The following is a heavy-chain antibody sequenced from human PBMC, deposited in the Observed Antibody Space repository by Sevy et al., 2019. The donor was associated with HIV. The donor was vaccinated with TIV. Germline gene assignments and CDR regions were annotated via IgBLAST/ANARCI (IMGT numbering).Heavy chain of an antibody. Sequence: GESLKISCKGSGYSFTSYWIGWVRQMPGKGLEWMGIIYPGDSDTGHSPSFQGQVTISADKSISTAYLQWSSLKASDTAMYYSARLSRGSYFDAFDIWGQGTMVTVSS. CDR3: ARLSRGSYFDAFDI. CDR1: GYSFTSYW. V-gene: IGHV5-51*01. CDR2: IYPGDSDT. J-gene: IGHJ3*02. D-gene: IGHD1-26*01.